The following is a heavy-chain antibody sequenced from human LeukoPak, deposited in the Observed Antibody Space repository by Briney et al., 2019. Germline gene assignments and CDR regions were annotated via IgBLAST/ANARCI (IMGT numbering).Heavy chain of an antibody. Sequence: GGSLRLSCAASGFTFSSYSMNWVRQAPGKGLEWVSSISSSSSYIYYADSVKGRFTISRDNAKNSLYLQMNSLRAEDTAVYYCERDIHCGGDCYSGTIDYWGQGTLVTVSS. D-gene: IGHD2-21*02. J-gene: IGHJ4*02. CDR3: ERDIHCGGDCYSGTIDY. CDR1: GFTFSSYS. V-gene: IGHV3-21*01. CDR2: ISSSSSYI.